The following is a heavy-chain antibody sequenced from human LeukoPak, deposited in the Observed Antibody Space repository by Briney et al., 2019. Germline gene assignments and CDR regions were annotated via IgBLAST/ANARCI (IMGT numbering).Heavy chain of an antibody. CDR2: VSGSGGST. CDR3: AKDRAPYNWNDVYYLDY. CDR1: GFTFSSYA. D-gene: IGHD1-20*01. J-gene: IGHJ4*02. Sequence: PGGSLRLSCAASGFTFSSYAMSWVRQAPGKGLEWVSAVSGSGGSTYYADSVKGRFTISRDNSKNTLYLQMNSLRAEDTAVYYCAKDRAPYNWNDVYYLDYWGQGTLVTVSS. V-gene: IGHV3-23*01.